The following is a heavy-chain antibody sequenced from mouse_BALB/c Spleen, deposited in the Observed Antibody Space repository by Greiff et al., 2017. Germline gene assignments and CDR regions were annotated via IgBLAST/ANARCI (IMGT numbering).Heavy chain of an antibody. D-gene: IGHD1-1*01. V-gene: IGHV2-9*02. CDR1: GFSLTSYG. CDR3: ARDPYYYGSSHWYFDV. J-gene: IGHJ1*01. CDR2: IWAGGST. Sequence: VKLMESGPGLVAPSQSLSITCTVSGFSLTSYGVHWVRQPPGKGLEWLGVIWAGGSTNYNSALMSRLSISKDNSKSQVFLKMNSLQTDDTAMYYCARDPYYYGSSHWYFDVWGAGTTVTVSS.